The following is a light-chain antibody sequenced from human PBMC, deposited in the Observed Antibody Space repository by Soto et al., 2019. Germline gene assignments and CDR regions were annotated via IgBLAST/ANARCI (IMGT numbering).Light chain of an antibody. CDR1: SSDVGGYNY. Sequence: QSVLTQPASVSGSPGQSITISCSGTSSDVGGYNYVSWYQQHPGKAPQVMIYDVSNRPSGVSNRFSGSKSGNTASLTISGLQAEYEADSYCYSYTTGSTYVFGPGTKVTVL. J-gene: IGLJ1*01. CDR3: YSYTTGSTYV. V-gene: IGLV2-14*01. CDR2: DVS.